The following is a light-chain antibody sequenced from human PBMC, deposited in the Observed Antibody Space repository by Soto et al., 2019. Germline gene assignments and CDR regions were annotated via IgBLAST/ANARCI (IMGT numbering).Light chain of an antibody. CDR2: SAS. CDR1: QRISSW. CDR3: QQANSFPLT. Sequence: DIQMTQSPSSVSASVGDRVTIACRASQRISSWLSCYQQKPGEAPKLLIYSASSWHSGVPSGFSGSRSGTDVTLTISSLQPEDFATYYCQQANSFPLTFGQGTRLEI. J-gene: IGKJ5*01. V-gene: IGKV1-12*01.